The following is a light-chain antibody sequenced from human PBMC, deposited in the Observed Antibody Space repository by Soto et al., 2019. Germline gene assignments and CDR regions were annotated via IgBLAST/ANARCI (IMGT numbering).Light chain of an antibody. CDR1: QSLSSR. CDR3: QQYNSYPWT. J-gene: IGKJ1*01. V-gene: IGKV1-5*01. CDR2: DAF. Sequence: TQMTQSPSTLSTYVGDRVTITCRASQSLSSRLAWYQQIPGKAPKLLIYDAFSLQSGVPSRFSGSGSGTEFSLTISSLQPDDFATYYCQQYNSYPWTFGQGTKVDIK.